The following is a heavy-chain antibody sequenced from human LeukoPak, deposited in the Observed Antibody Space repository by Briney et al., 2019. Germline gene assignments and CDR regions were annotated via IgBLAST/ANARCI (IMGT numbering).Heavy chain of an antibody. CDR1: GGSFSGYS. J-gene: IGHJ4*02. CDR2: INHSGST. D-gene: IGHD4-17*01. CDR3: ARFNGETVTTHIDY. Sequence: SETLSLTCAVYGGSFSGYSWSWIRQPPGKGLEWIGEINHSGSTNYNPSLKSRVTISVDTSKNQFSLKLSSVTAADTAVYYCARFNGETVTTHIDYWGQGTLVTVSS. V-gene: IGHV4-34*01.